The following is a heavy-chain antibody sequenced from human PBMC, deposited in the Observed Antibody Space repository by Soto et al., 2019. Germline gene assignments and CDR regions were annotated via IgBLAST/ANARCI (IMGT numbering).Heavy chain of an antibody. CDR3: ARDLADTAMVTSYYYYYGMDV. CDR1: GYTFTSYG. D-gene: IGHD5-18*01. J-gene: IGHJ6*02. CDR2: ISAYNGNT. Sequence: GASVKVSCKASGYTFTSYGISWVRQAPGQGXEWMGWISAYNGNTNYAQKLQGRVTMTTDTSTSTAYMELRSLRSDDTAVYYCARDLADTAMVTSYYYYYGMDVWGQGTTVTVSS. V-gene: IGHV1-18*01.